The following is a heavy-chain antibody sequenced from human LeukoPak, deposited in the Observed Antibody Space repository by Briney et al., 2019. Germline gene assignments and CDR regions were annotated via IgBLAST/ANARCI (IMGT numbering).Heavy chain of an antibody. CDR1: GFTVSSNS. Sequence: TGGSLRLSCTVSGFTVSSNSMSWVRQAPGKGLEWVSFIYSGGNTHYSDSVKGRFTISRDNSKNTLYLQMNSLRAEDTAVYYCARVVGAGYFDLWGRGTLVTVSS. V-gene: IGHV3-53*01. CDR3: ARVVGAGYFDL. D-gene: IGHD1-26*01. CDR2: IYSGGNT. J-gene: IGHJ2*01.